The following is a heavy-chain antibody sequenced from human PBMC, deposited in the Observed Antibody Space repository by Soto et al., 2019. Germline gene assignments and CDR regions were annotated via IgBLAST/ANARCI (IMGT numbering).Heavy chain of an antibody. CDR1: GFTFSSYA. Sequence: ESGGGVVQPGRSLRLSCAASGFTFSSYAMHWVRQAPGKGLEWVAVISYDGSNKYYADSVKGRFTISRDNSKNTLYLQMNSLRAEDTAVYYCARDQQSGMDVWGQGTTVTVSS. CDR3: ARDQQSGMDV. CDR2: ISYDGSNK. D-gene: IGHD6-13*01. J-gene: IGHJ6*02. V-gene: IGHV3-30-3*01.